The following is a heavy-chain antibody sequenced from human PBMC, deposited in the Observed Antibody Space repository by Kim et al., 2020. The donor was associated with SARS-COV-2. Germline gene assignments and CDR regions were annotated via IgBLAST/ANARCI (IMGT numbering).Heavy chain of an antibody. J-gene: IGHJ4*02. Sequence: SVKVSCKASGGTFDSYGISWVRQAPGQGLEWMGGMIPIFGTSRYAQKFQGRVTLTADKFTSTAYMDLSSLTSEDTAVYYCATTVFGGSNSRYYFDFWGQGALVTVSS. CDR1: GGTFDSYG. V-gene: IGHV1-69*06. D-gene: IGHD3-3*01. CDR2: MIPIFGTS. CDR3: ATTVFGGSNSRYYFDF.